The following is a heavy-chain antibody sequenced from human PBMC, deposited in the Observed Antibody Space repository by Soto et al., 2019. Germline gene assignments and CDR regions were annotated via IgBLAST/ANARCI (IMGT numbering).Heavy chain of an antibody. D-gene: IGHD1-7*01. CDR1: GFTFSNYV. CDR2: ISYSADKT. V-gene: IGHV3-23*01. J-gene: IGHJ3*02. Sequence: EVQLLESGGGLVQPGGSLRLSCAASGFTFSNYVMNWVGQAPGKGLEWVSTISYSADKTFYADSVKGRFTISRDNSRDTLFLQMNSLRADDAAVYYCARRARTATTNWGAFDIWGPGKMVTVSS. CDR3: ARRARTATTNWGAFDI.